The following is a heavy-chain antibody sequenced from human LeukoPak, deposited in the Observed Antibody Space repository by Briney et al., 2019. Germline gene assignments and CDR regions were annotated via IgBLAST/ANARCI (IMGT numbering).Heavy chain of an antibody. J-gene: IGHJ5*02. V-gene: IGHV3-21*01. CDR2: ISSSSSYI. Sequence: GGSLRLSCAASGFTFSSYWMSWVRQAPGKGLEWVSSISSSSSYIYYADSVKGRFTISRDNAKNSLYLQMNSLRAEDTAVYYCARGSIAAAGVWFDPWGQGTLVTVSS. CDR3: ARGSIAAAGVWFDP. D-gene: IGHD6-13*01. CDR1: GFTFSSYW.